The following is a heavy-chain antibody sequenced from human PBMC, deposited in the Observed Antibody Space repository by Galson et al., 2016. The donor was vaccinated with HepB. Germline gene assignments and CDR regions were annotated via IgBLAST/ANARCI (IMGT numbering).Heavy chain of an antibody. D-gene: IGHD4-23*01. CDR3: AKDRNTVVTYGMDV. J-gene: IGHJ6*02. V-gene: IGHV3-23*01. Sequence: SLRLSCAASGFTFSNYAMSWVRQAPGKGLEWVSGISDSGGSTYFADSVMGWFTISRDNSKNTLYLQMNSLRVDDTAVYYCAKDRNTVVTYGMDVWGQGTTVTVSS. CDR1: GFTFSNYA. CDR2: ISDSGGST.